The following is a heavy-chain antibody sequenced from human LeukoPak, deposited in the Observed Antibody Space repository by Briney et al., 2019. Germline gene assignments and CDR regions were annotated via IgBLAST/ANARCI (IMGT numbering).Heavy chain of an antibody. J-gene: IGHJ4*02. CDR1: GFTFSNYA. CDR2: ISAGGVDT. V-gene: IGHV3-23*01. Sequence: GGSLRLSCVASGFTFSNYAMTWVRQAPGKGLEWVSAISAGGVDTFYADSVRGRFTISRDNSKTTLYLQMNSLRAEDTAVYYCAAKEGLTGYLSGSFDYWGRGTLVTVSS. D-gene: IGHD3-9*01. CDR3: AAKEGLTGYLSGSFDY.